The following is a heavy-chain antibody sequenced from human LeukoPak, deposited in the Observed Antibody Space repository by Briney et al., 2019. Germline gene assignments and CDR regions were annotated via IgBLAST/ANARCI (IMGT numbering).Heavy chain of an antibody. D-gene: IGHD6-19*01. V-gene: IGHV4-59*01. CDR2: IYYSGST. CDR3: ARGTDSSGWQGVDAFDI. J-gene: IGHJ3*02. Sequence: SETLSLTCTVSGGSISSYYWSWIRQPPGKGLEWIGYIYYSGSTNYNPSLKSRVTISVDTFKNQFSLKLSSVTAADTAVYYCARGTDSSGWQGVDAFDIWGQGTMVTVSS. CDR1: GGSISSYY.